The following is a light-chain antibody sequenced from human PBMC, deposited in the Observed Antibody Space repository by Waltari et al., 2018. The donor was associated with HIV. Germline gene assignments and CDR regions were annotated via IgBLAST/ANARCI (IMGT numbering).Light chain of an antibody. J-gene: IGKJ1*01. CDR2: AAS. CDR1: QSISRY. CDR3: QQSYSTPRT. Sequence: DIQLTQSPSSLSASVGDRVNITCRASQSISRYINWYQQKSGKAPKILIHAASSLQSGVPSRFSGSGSGTDFTLTINSLQPEDFATYYCQQSYSTPRTFGQGTKVEIK. V-gene: IGKV1-39*01.